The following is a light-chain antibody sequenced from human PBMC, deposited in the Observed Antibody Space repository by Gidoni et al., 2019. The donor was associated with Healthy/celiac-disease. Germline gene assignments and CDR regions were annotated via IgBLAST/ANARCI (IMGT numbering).Light chain of an antibody. Sequence: DSVLTQSPGTLSLSPGERATLSCTASQSVSSSYLAWYQQKPGQAPRLLIYGASSTATGIPDRFSGSGSGTDFTLTISILEPEDFAVYYCQQYGSSPQYTFGQGTKLEIK. V-gene: IGKV3-20*01. CDR3: QQYGSSPQYT. CDR2: GAS. CDR1: QSVSSSY. J-gene: IGKJ2*01.